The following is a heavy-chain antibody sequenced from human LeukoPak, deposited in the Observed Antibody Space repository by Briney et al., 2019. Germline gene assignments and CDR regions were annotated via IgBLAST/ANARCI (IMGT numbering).Heavy chain of an antibody. J-gene: IGHJ4*02. Sequence: GGSLRLSRAASGFTFSSYAMSWVRQAPGKGLEWVSAISASGGSTYYADSVKGRFTISSDKSKNTLHLQMNSLRVEDAAVYYRAKDREPYWGQGTLVTVSS. V-gene: IGHV3-23*01. CDR1: GFTFSSYA. CDR3: AKDREPY. CDR2: ISASGGST.